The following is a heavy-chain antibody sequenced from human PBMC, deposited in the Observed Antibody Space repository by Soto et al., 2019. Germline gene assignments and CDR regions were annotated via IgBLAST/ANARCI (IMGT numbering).Heavy chain of an antibody. CDR3: AADDMTAFG. J-gene: IGHJ1*01. V-gene: IGHV1-58*02. CDR2: IVVGGDNT. D-gene: IGHD3-10*01. Sequence: QMQLVQSGPEVKKPGTSMKVSCKAFGFTFRSSAIQWVRQARGQGLEWIGWIVVGGDNTDYAQKFHGRVSFTTDMSTSTAYMELTSLRSDDTAVYYCAADDMTAFGWGQGTPVTVSS. CDR1: GFTFRSSA.